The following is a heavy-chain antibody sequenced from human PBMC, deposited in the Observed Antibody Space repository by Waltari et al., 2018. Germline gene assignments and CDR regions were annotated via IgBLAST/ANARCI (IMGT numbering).Heavy chain of an antibody. V-gene: IGHV3-15*01. CDR2: IKSKTDGGTT. D-gene: IGHD4-17*01. CDR1: GFNFNNAW. Sequence: EVQLVESGGGLVKPGGSLRLSCEASGFNFNNAWMSWVRQAPGKGLDWVGHIKSKTDGGTTDYAAPVKGRFTISRDDSKTTLYLQMNSLKNEDTAVYYCTTFANYGGNSEKAFDYWGQGSLVTVSS. J-gene: IGHJ4*02. CDR3: TTFANYGGNSEKAFDY.